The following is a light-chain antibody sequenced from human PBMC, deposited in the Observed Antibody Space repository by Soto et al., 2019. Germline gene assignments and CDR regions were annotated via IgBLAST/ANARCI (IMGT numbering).Light chain of an antibody. Sequence: DIQMTQSPSSLSASVGDRLTITCRARESISTFLNWYQNKPGAAPNFVIYAASTLQSGVPSRFSGSRSGTEFTLPISSVQPEDFAAYYCQQSSTMPYTFGQAN. J-gene: IGKJ2*01. V-gene: IGKV1-39*01. CDR1: ESISTF. CDR3: QQSSTMPYT. CDR2: AAS.